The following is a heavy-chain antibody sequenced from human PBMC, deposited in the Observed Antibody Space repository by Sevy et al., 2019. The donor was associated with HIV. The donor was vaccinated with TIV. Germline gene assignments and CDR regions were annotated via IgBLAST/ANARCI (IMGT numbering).Heavy chain of an antibody. CDR1: GFTFSNYN. CDR3: ARDRRTLNYYASSGYNYYFDY. Sequence: GGSLRLSCAASGFTFSNYNMNWVRQAPGKGLEWVSSITSSSDYIYDADSVKGRFTISRDNAKNSLYLQMNSLRDEDTAVYYCARDRRTLNYYASSGYNYYFDYWGQGTLVTVSS. J-gene: IGHJ4*02. V-gene: IGHV3-21*01. CDR2: ITSSSDYI. D-gene: IGHD3-22*01.